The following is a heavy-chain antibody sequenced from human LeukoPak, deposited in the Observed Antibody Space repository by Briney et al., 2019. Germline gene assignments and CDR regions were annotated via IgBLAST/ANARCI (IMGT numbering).Heavy chain of an antibody. D-gene: IGHD6-13*01. V-gene: IGHV3-43*02. Sequence: SGGSLRLSCAASGFTFGDYAMHWVRQAPGKALEWVSLIGGDAFTTYYADSVKGRFTISRDNIKNSLFLQMNSLRTEDAAFYYCARGAARVPTAAAGSLDCWGQGTLVSVSS. CDR1: GFTFGDYA. CDR2: IGGDAFTT. J-gene: IGHJ4*02. CDR3: ARGAARVPTAAAGSLDC.